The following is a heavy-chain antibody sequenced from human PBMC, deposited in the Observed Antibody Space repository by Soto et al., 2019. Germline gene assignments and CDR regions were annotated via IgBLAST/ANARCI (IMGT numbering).Heavy chain of an antibody. CDR1: GFTLSNHG. Sequence: AGALRHPCAVSGFTLSNHGMIWVGQAPGKGLEWVAFISYDGSSKFYADPMKGRHTISRDNSKNTLYLQMNSLRAEDTAVYSCVKGIGNYRALDYWGQGTLVTVSS. J-gene: IGHJ4*02. V-gene: IGHV3-30*18. CDR2: ISYDGSSK. CDR3: VKGIGNYRALDY. D-gene: IGHD1-7*01.